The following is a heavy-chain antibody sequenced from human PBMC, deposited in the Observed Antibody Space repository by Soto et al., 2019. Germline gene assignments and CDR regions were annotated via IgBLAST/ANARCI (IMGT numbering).Heavy chain of an antibody. CDR2: IHYSGSV. V-gene: IGHV4-30-4*01. CDR1: GGSISSEYYH. D-gene: IGHD2-21*02. J-gene: IGHJ6*02. Sequence: SETLSLTCTVSGGSISSEYYHWTWIRQAPGKGLEWIGYIHYSGSVYYNPSLQSRLTMSVDTSKNLFSLKLSSVTAADTAVYFCAREDDGGDRDYYGLDVWGQGTTVTVSS. CDR3: AREDDGGDRDYYGLDV.